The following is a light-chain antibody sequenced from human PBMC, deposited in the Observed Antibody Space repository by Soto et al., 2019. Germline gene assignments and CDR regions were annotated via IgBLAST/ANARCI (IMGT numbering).Light chain of an antibody. V-gene: IGLV2-23*01. CDR1: SSTFANNY. CDR2: EGS. CDR3: CAYAGWV. Sequence: QSALTQPPSVSGTPGQRVSISCSGDSSTFANNYVHWYQQHPGKAPKLMIYEGSKRPSGVSNRFSGSKSGNTASLTISGVQAEDEGYYYWCAYAGWVFGGGTKLTVL. J-gene: IGLJ3*02.